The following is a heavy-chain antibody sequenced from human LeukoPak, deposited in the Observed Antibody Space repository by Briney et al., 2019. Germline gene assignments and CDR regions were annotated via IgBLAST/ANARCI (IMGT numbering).Heavy chain of an antibody. CDR3: ARDYGSHGEYFDY. V-gene: IGHV3-48*02. Sequence: GGSLRLSCAASGFTFSNYNINWVRQAPGEGLEWVSYMSSGSNTIYYADSVKRRFNISRENAKNSLYLQMNTLRDEDTAVYYCARDYGSHGEYFDYSGQGKLVTVSP. CDR2: MSSGSNTI. D-gene: IGHD3-10*01. J-gene: IGHJ4*02. CDR1: GFTFSNYN.